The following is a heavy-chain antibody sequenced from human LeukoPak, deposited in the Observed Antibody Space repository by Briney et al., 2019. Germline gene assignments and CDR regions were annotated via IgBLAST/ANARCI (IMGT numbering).Heavy chain of an antibody. CDR1: GFTFSTYA. CDR3: AKDSFSHNGVYDALDI. Sequence: GGSLRLSCAASGFTFSTYAMTWVRQAPGKGLEWVSTIGGGPVYYADSVKGRFAISRDDSKNTLFLQMNSLRAEDTAIYYCAKDSFSHNGVYDALDIWGQGTMVTVSS. D-gene: IGHD2-8*01. CDR2: IGGGPV. V-gene: IGHV3-23*01. J-gene: IGHJ3*02.